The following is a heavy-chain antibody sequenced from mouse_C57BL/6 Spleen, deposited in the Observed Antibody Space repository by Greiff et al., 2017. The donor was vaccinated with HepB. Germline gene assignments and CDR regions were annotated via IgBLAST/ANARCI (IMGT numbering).Heavy chain of an antibody. CDR1: GFTFSSYA. V-gene: IGHV5-4*01. Sequence: EVQRVESGGGLVKPGGSLKLSCAASGFTFSSYAMSWVRQTPEKRLEWVATISDGGSYTYYPDNVKGRFTISRDNAKNNLYLQMSHLKSEDTAMYYCARDRRITTVEGDYFDYWGQGTTLTVSS. CDR3: ARDRRITTVEGDYFDY. CDR2: ISDGGSYT. J-gene: IGHJ2*01. D-gene: IGHD1-1*01.